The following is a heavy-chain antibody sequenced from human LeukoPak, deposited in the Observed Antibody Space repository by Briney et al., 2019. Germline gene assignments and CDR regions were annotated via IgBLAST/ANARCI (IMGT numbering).Heavy chain of an antibody. CDR3: ASTYYDVLTTLHN. CDR2: LYYSGST. D-gene: IGHD3-9*01. Sequence: PSETLSLTCTVSGGSISSSSYYWGWIRQPPGKGLEWIGSLYYSGSTYYNPSLKSRVTISLDTSKNQFSLRLSSVTAADTAPYYCASTYYDVLTTLHNWGQGTLVTVSS. V-gene: IGHV4-39*01. CDR1: GGSISSSSYY. J-gene: IGHJ4*02.